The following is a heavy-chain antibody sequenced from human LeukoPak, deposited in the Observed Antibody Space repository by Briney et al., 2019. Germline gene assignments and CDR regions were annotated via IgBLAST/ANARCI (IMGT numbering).Heavy chain of an antibody. V-gene: IGHV3-23*01. CDR1: GFTFSSYA. CDR3: ARDSSSSGDFDY. CDR2: ISGSGGST. Sequence: GGSLRLSCAASGFTFSSYAMSWVRQAPGKGLEWVSAISGSGGSTYYADSVKGRFTISRDNSKNTLYLQMNSLRAEDTAVYYCARDSSSSGDFDYWGQGTLVTVSS. D-gene: IGHD6-6*01. J-gene: IGHJ4*02.